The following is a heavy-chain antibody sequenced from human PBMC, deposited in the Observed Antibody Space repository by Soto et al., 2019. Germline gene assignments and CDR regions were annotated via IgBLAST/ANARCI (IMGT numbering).Heavy chain of an antibody. Sequence: SETLSLTCSVSGGSISSSGYYCTWIRQHPGKGLEWIGYVYYSGSTYYNPSLKSRVTISVDTSRNQFSLNLRSVTAADTAVCAGVVDRGCYYYFDHWGQGTLVTVSS. CDR2: VYYSGST. V-gene: IGHV4-31*03. J-gene: IGHJ4*02. D-gene: IGHD3-22*01. CDR1: GGSISSSGYY. CDR3: VVDRGCYYYFDH.